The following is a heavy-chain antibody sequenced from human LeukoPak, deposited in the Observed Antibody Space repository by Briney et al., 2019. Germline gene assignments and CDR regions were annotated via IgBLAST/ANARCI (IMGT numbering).Heavy chain of an antibody. Sequence: PGGSLRLSCAASGFTFSSYAMSWVRQAPGKGLEWVAVISYDGSNKYYADSVKGRFTISRDNSKNTLYLQMNSLRAEDTAVYYCARDPWGDYEYYFDYWGQGTLVTVSS. CDR1: GFTFSSYA. CDR2: ISYDGSNK. CDR3: ARDPWGDYEYYFDY. V-gene: IGHV3-30-3*01. J-gene: IGHJ4*02. D-gene: IGHD4-17*01.